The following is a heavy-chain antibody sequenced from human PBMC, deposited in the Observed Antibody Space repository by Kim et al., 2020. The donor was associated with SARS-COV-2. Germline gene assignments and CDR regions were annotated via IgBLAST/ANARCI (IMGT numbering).Heavy chain of an antibody. CDR1: GFNFRIYY. V-gene: IGHV3-11*06. D-gene: IGHD3-16*01. Sequence: GGSLRLSCAASGFNFRIYYMSWIRQPPGKGLEWVSSISGNSAYAASFNGRFAVSRDNANNLLFLQISTLRVEDTAVYSCASESWGQFHSWGQGVSVSVSS. J-gene: IGHJ4*02. CDR2: ISGNSA. CDR3: ASESWGQFHS.